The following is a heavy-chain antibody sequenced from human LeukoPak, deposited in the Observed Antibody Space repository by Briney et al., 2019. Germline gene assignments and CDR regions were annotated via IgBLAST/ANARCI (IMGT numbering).Heavy chain of an antibody. CDR3: ARDPYYYDNYDAFDI. V-gene: IGHV3-7*01. D-gene: IGHD3-22*01. CDR1: GFTFSSYW. Sequence: GVLRLSCAASGFTFSSYWMSWVRQAPGKGLEWVANIKQDGSEKYYVDSVKGRFTISRDNAKNSLYLQMNSLRAEDTAVYYCARDPYYYDNYDAFDIWGQGTMVTVSS. J-gene: IGHJ3*02. CDR2: IKQDGSEK.